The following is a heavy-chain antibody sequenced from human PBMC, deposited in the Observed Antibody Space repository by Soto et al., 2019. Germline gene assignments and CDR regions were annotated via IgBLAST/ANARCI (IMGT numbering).Heavy chain of an antibody. CDR2: IIVSGGST. J-gene: IGHJ6*02. CDR1: GFTFSSYA. CDR3: ASPLWFGELSNYYYYYGMDV. V-gene: IGHV3-23*01. Sequence: GGSLRLSCAASGFTFSSYAMSWVRQAPGKGLEWVSAIIVSGGSTYYAVSVKGRFTISRDSSKNTLFLQLNSLRAEDTAVYYCASPLWFGELSNYYYYYGMDVWGQGTTVTVSS. D-gene: IGHD3-10*01.